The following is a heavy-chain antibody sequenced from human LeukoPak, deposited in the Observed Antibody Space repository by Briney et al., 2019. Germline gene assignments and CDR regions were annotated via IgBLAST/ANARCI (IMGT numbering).Heavy chain of an antibody. CDR3: ARETYYYDSSGFDY. CDR2: IYHSGST. V-gene: IGHV4-4*02. Sequence: PSGTLSLTCAVSGGSISSSNWWSWVRQPPGKGLEWIGEIYHSGSTNYNPSLKSRVTISVDKSKNQFSLKLSSVTAADTAVYYSARETYYYDSSGFDYWGQGTLVAVSS. CDR1: GGSISSSNW. J-gene: IGHJ4*02. D-gene: IGHD3-22*01.